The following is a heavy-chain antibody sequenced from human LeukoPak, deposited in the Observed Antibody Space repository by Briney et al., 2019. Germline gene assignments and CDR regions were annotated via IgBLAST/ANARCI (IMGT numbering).Heavy chain of an antibody. CDR1: GFTFSDCY. CDR3: ARGGNRYGSVPYGMDY. D-gene: IGHD3-10*01. CDR2: ISSGSSYT. V-gene: IGHV3-11*03. Sequence: GGSLRLSCAASGFTFSDCYMSWIRQAPGKGLEWVSYISSGSSYTDYADSVKGRFTISRENAKNALYLQMNSLGAEDTAVYYCARGGNRYGSVPYGMDYWGQGTLVTVSS. J-gene: IGHJ4*02.